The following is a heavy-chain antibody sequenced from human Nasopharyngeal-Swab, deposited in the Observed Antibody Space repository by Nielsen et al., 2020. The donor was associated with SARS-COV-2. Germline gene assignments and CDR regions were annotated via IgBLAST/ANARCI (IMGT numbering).Heavy chain of an antibody. J-gene: IGHJ5*02. V-gene: IGHV4-34*01. D-gene: IGHD6-13*01. CDR2: IYYSGST. Sequence: SETLSLTCAVYGGSFSGYYWSWIRQPPGKGLEWIGSIYYSGSTYYNPSLKSRVTISVDTSKNQFSLKLSSVTAADTAVYYCARDSSSWLGWFDPWGQGTLVTVSS. CDR1: GGSFSGYY. CDR3: ARDSSSWLGWFDP.